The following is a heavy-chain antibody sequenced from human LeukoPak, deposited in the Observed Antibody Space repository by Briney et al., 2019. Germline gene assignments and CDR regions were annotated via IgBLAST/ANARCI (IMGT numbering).Heavy chain of an antibody. J-gene: IGHJ4*02. CDR2: ISGSGGST. D-gene: IGHD1-14*01. CDR1: GFTFSSYG. CDR3: AKAEMYYFDY. Sequence: PGRSLRLSCAASGFTFSSYGMHWVRQAPGKGLEWVSAISGSGGSTYYADSVKGRFTISRDNSKNTLYLQMNSLRAEDTAVYYCAKAEMYYFDYWGQGTLVTVSS. V-gene: IGHV3-23*01.